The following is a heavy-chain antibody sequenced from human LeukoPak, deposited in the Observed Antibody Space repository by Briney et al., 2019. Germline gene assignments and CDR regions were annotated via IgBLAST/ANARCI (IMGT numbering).Heavy chain of an antibody. CDR3: ASLGGTYDY. CDR1: DGSISNYY. D-gene: IGHD1-26*01. V-gene: IGHV4-59*08. CDR2: IYYNGIT. J-gene: IGHJ4*02. Sequence: PSETLSLTCTVSDGSISNYYWSWIRQPPGKGLEGIVYIYYNGITNSKPSRKSRVTISIDTSKNQVSLKLSSVTAADTAVYYCASLGGTYDYWGQGTLVTVSS.